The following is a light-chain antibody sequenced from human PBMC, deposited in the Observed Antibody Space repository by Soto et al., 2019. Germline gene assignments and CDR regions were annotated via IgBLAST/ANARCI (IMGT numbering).Light chain of an antibody. J-gene: IGKJ1*01. Sequence: EIVMTQSPATLSVSPVEIATLSFSASQSVSSNLAWYQQKPGQAPRLLIFRASSRATGVPARFSASGSGTEFTLTISGLQSEDFAVYYCQQYRNWPPWKCGPGTKVDIK. CDR1: QSVSSN. V-gene: IGKV3-15*01. CDR2: RAS. CDR3: QQYRNWPPWK.